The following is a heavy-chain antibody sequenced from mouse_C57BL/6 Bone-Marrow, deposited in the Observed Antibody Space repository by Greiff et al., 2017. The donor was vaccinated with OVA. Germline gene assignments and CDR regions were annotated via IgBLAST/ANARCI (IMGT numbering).Heavy chain of an antibody. CDR3: ARGGYYYLGDY. Sequence: VQLQQPGAELVRPGSSVKLSCKASGYTFTSYWMHWVKQRPIQGLEWIGNIDPSDSETHYNQKFKDKATLTVDKSSSTAYMQLSSLTSEDSAVYYCARGGYYYLGDYWGQGTTLTVSS. CDR1: GYTFTSYW. J-gene: IGHJ2*01. CDR2: IDPSDSET. D-gene: IGHD1-1*01. V-gene: IGHV1-52*01.